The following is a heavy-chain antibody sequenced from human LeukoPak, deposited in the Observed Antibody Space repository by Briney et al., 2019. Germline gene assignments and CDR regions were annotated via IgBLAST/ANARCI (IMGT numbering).Heavy chain of an antibody. J-gene: IGHJ6*02. D-gene: IGHD2-15*01. V-gene: IGHV4-59*11. Sequence: SGTLSLTCTVSGGSISSHYWSWIRQPPGKGLEWIGYIYYSGSTNYNPSGKCRVTISVDTSKNQFSLKLSSVIAADTAVYYCARCLGYCDGMDVWGQGTTVTVSS. CDR1: GGSISSHY. CDR3: ARCLGYCDGMDV. CDR2: IYYSGST.